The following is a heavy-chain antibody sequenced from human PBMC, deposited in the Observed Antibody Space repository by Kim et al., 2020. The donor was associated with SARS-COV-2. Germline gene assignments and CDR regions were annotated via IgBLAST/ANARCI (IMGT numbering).Heavy chain of an antibody. CDR3: ARPRLNGDYASALDY. V-gene: IGHV4-39*01. J-gene: IGHJ4*01. D-gene: IGHD4-17*01. CDR2: FYHGGSS. CDR1: GGSITSKTYH. Sequence: SETLSLTCTVSGGSITSKTYHWGWIRQPPGKELEWIGSFYHGGSSHYNPSLKSRVSISGDTSKNLFSLKLSSVTAPDTAVYYCARPRLNGDYASALDYWG.